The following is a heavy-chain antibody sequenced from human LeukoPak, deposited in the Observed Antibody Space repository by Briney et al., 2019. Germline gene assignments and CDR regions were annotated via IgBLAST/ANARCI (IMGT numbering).Heavy chain of an antibody. V-gene: IGHV1-18*01. J-gene: IGHJ4*02. CDR2: INTNNVNR. CDR1: GYTFTSYG. Sequence: GASVKVSCKASGYTFTSYGISWVRQAPGQGLEWMGWINTNNVNRNYAQKLQGRVTMTTDTSTNTAYMELMSPTSDDTAVYYCARAGQLDYWGQGTLVTVSS. D-gene: IGHD1-1*01. CDR3: ARAGQLDY.